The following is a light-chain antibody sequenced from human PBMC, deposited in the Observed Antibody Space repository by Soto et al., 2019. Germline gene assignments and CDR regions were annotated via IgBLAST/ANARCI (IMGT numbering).Light chain of an antibody. J-gene: IGKJ1*01. CDR3: QQSYTTSWT. Sequence: DIQMTQSPSSLSASVGDRVTITCPASQSISSYLNWYQQKPGEVPKLLIYTASRLQSGVPSRFSGRGSGTDFTLNISSLQPEDFGTYYCQQSYTTSWTFGQGTKVEIK. CDR1: QSISSY. V-gene: IGKV1-39*01. CDR2: TAS.